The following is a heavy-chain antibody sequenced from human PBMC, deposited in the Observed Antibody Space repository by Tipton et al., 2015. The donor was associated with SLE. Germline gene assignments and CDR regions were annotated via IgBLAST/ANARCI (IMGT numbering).Heavy chain of an antibody. CDR2: IYTGGNT. V-gene: IGHV4-4*07. D-gene: IGHD2-2*01. J-gene: IGHJ4*02. Sequence: LRLSCTVSGGSFSRYYWGWIRQPAGKGLEWIGRIYTGGNTKYNPSLESRVTLSVDASKDQFSLRLTSVTAADTAVYYCVVCSPSSCSYFDYWGQGRLVTVSS. CDR3: VVCSPSSCSYFDY. CDR1: GGSFSRYY.